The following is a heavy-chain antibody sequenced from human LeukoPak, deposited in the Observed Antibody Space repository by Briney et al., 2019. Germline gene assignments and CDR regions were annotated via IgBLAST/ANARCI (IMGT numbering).Heavy chain of an antibody. J-gene: IGHJ3*02. CDR3: ARVHSSSWYSHNAFDI. D-gene: IGHD6-13*01. CDR1: GFTFSSCD. V-gene: IGHV3-13*01. CDR2: IGTAGDT. Sequence: PGGSLRLSCAASGFTFSSCDMHWVRQATGKGLEWVSAIGTAGDTYYPGSVKGRFTISRENAKNSLYLQMNSLRAGDTAVYYCARVHSSSWYSHNAFDIWGQGTMVTVSS.